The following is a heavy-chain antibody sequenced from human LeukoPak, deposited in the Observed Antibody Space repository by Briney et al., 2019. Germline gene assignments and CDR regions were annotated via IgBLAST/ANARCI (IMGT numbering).Heavy chain of an antibody. J-gene: IGHJ3*02. CDR1: GGSISSYY. V-gene: IGHV4-59*08. CDR3: ARGGYRDAFDI. Sequence: PSETLSLTCSVSGGSISSYYWSWIRQPPGKGLEWIGYIYYSGSTNYNPSLKSRVTISVGTSKNQFSLKLSSVTAADTAVYYCARGGYRDAFDIWGQGTMVTVSS. D-gene: IGHD5-18*01. CDR2: IYYSGST.